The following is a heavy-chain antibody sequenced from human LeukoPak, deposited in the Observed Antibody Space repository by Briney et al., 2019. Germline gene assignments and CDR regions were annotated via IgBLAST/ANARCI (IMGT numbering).Heavy chain of an antibody. Sequence: ASVKVSCKASGYTFTSYDINWVRQATGQGLEWMGWMNPNSGNTGYAQKFQGRVTMTRNTSISTAYMELSSLRSEDTAVYYCARGGKHCSSTSCYTFDYWGQGTLVTVSS. CDR2: MNPNSGNT. CDR1: GYTFTSYD. CDR3: ARGGKHCSSTSCYTFDY. V-gene: IGHV1-8*01. D-gene: IGHD2-2*02. J-gene: IGHJ4*02.